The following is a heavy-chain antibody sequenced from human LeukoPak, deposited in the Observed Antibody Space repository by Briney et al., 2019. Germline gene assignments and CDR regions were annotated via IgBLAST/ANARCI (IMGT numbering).Heavy chain of an antibody. V-gene: IGHV3-11*04. CDR3: ARDDCSGGSCPPFDY. CDR1: GFTFSDYY. Sequence: GGSLRLSCAASGFTFSDYYMTWIRQAPGKGLEWVSYISSSGSTVYYADSVKGRFTISRDNAKNSLYLQMNSLRAEDTAVYYCARDDCSGGSCPPFDYWGQGTLVTVSS. J-gene: IGHJ4*02. D-gene: IGHD2-15*01. CDR2: ISSSGSTV.